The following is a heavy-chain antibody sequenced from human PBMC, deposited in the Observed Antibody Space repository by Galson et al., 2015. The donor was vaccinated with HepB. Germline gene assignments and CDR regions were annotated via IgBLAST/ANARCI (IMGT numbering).Heavy chain of an antibody. J-gene: IGHJ5*02. CDR1: GFTFSSYW. Sequence: SLRLSCAASGFTFSSYWMSWVRQAPGKGLEWVANIKQDGSEKYYVDSVKGRFTISRDNAKNSLYLQMNSLRAEDTAVYYCARDGGSHYNWFDPWGQGTLVTVSS. CDR3: ARDGGSHYNWFDP. V-gene: IGHV3-7*03. CDR2: IKQDGSEK. D-gene: IGHD2-15*01.